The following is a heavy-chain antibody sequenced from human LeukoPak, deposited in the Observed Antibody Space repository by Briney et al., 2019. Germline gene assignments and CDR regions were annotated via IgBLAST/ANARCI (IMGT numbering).Heavy chain of an antibody. V-gene: IGHV4-34*01. CDR3: ARLLGRGGFRAVDI. CDR1: GGSFSGSY. CDR2: VDHSGST. Sequence: SETLSLTCAVSGGSFSGSYWNWIRQPPGKGLEWIGEVDHSGSTNYNPSLKSRVTTSADTSMNQFSLRLSSVTAADTAVYYCARLLGRGGFRAVDIWGQGTMVTVSS. J-gene: IGHJ3*02. D-gene: IGHD3-16*01.